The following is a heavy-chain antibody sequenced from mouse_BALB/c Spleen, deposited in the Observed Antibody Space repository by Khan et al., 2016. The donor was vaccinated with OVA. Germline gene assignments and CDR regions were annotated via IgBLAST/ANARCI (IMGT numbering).Heavy chain of an antibody. J-gene: IGHJ3*01. CDR2: IWRGGST. V-gene: IGHV2-2*02. D-gene: IGHD2-12*01. Sequence: VKLLESGPGLVQPSQSLSITCTVSGFSLTTYGVHWVRQSPGKGLEWLGVIWRGGSTDYSAAFISRLSISKDNSKSQVFFKMNSLQANDTAIYYCARNYNYDEGLAYWGQGTLVTVSA. CDR3: ARNYNYDEGLAY. CDR1: GFSLTTYG.